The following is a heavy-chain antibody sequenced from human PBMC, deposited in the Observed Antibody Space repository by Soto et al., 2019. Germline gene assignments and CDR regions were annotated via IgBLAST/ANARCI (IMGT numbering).Heavy chain of an antibody. CDR3: ARAFPRGNYFDY. CDR1: GGSISSGGYY. D-gene: IGHD2-15*01. Sequence: SETLSLTCTVSGGSISSGGYYWSWIRQHPGKGLEWIGYIYYSGSTYYNPSLKSRVTISVDTSKNQFSLKLSSVTAADTAVYYCARAFPRGNYFDYWGQGTLVTVSS. J-gene: IGHJ4*02. V-gene: IGHV4-31*03. CDR2: IYYSGST.